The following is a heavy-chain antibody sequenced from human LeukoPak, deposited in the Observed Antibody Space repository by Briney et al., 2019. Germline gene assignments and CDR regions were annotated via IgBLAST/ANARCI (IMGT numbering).Heavy chain of an antibody. D-gene: IGHD6-19*01. V-gene: IGHV3-11*05. J-gene: IGHJ4*02. CDR3: ARDPSLFTSGWIDY. Sequence: GGSLRLSCAAPGFTFSDYYMTWIRQAPGKGLEWVSYISGSSTYTNYADSVKGRFTTSRDNAKNSLHLQMDSLRAEDTAVYYCARDPSLFTSGWIDYWGQGTLVTVSS. CDR1: GFTFSDYY. CDR2: ISGSSTYT.